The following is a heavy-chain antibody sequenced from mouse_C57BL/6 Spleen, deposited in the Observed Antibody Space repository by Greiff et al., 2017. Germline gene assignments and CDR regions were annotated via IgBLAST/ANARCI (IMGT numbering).Heavy chain of an antibody. D-gene: IGHD1-1*02. J-gene: IGHJ1*03. V-gene: IGHV1-26*01. Sequence: VQLQQSGPELVKPGASVKISCKASGYTFTDYYMNWVKQSHGKSLEWIGDINPNNGGTSYNQKFKGKATLTVDKSSSTAYMELRSLTSEDSAVYYWARVVVYWYFYVWGTGTTVTVSS. CDR1: GYTFTDYY. CDR3: ARVVVYWYFYV. CDR2: INPNNGGT.